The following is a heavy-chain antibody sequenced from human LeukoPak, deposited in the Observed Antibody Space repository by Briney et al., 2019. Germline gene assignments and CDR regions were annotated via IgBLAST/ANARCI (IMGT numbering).Heavy chain of an antibody. J-gene: IGHJ4*02. CDR1: GGSISSYY. CDR2: ISYSGGT. Sequence: PSETLSLTCTVSGGSISSYYWSWIRQPPGKGLEWIGYISYSGGTNYNPSLKSRVTISVDTSKNQFSLNLTSVTAADTAGYYCARHQSGSYYRLFDYWGQGTLVTVSS. V-gene: IGHV4-59*08. CDR3: ARHQSGSYYRLFDY. D-gene: IGHD1-26*01.